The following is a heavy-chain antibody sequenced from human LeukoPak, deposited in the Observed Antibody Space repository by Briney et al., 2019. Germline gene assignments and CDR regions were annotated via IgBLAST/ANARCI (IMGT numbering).Heavy chain of an antibody. CDR2: ISGSGGST. V-gene: IGHV3-23*01. J-gene: IGHJ4*02. Sequence: PGGSLRLSCAASGFTFSSCAMSWVRQAPGKGLEWVSAISGSGGSTYYADSVKGRFTISRDNSKNTLYLQMNSLRAEDTAVYYYAKGSEYYGSGSVDYWGQGTLVTVSS. D-gene: IGHD3-10*01. CDR3: AKGSEYYGSGSVDY. CDR1: GFTFSSCA.